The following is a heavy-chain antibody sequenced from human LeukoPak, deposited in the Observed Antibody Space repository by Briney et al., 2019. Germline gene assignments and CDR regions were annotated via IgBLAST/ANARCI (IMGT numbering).Heavy chain of an antibody. J-gene: IGHJ4*02. D-gene: IGHD5-12*01. CDR3: ARVAIGLVATSTAGHDY. CDR2: ISAYNGNT. V-gene: IGHV1-18*01. Sequence: ASVKVSCKASGYTFTSYGISWVRQAPGQGLEWMGWISAYNGNTNYAQKLQGRVTMTTDTSTSTAYMELRSLRSDDTAVYYCARVAIGLVATSTAGHDYWGQGTLVTVSS. CDR1: GYTFTSYG.